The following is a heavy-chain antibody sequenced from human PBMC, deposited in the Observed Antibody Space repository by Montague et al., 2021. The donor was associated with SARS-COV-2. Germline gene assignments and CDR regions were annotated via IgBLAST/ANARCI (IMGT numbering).Heavy chain of an antibody. CDR2: IDYTGNT. J-gene: IGHJ3*01. V-gene: IGHV4-39*02. Sequence: SETLSLTCTVSGGSITNNIDYWAWIRQPPGKGLEWIGSIDYTGNTYYXXXLKSRVTISVVTSKNHFTLKLSSVTAAETAVYYCARLKRYFDSSGSPSAFDFWGQGTKVTVSS. D-gene: IGHD3-22*01. CDR1: GGSITNNIDY. CDR3: ARLKRYFDSSGSPSAFDF.